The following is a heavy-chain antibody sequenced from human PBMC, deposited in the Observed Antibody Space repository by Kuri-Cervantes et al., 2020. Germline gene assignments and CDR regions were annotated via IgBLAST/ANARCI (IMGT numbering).Heavy chain of an antibody. V-gene: IGHV3-30-3*01. D-gene: IGHD3-10*01. Sequence: GGSLRLSCAASGFTFSSYAMHWVRQAPGKGLEWVAVISYDGSNKYYADSVKGRFTISRDNSKNTLYLQMNSLRAEDTAVYYCATHTSLLWFGELLSHVPRLRYYYYGMDVWGQGTTVTVSS. CDR3: ATHTSLLWFGELLSHVPRLRYYYYGMDV. CDR2: ISYDGSNK. CDR1: GFTFSSYA. J-gene: IGHJ6*02.